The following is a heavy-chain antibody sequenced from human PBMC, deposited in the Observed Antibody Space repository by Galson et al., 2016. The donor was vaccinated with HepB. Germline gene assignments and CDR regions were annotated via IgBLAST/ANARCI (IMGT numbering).Heavy chain of an antibody. CDR1: DFTFNSFA. V-gene: IGHV3-30-3*01. Sequence: SLRLSCAASDFTFNSFAMHWVRQAPGKGLEWVAIISYDGNNKYYADSVKGRFTISRDNPNSTVYLLMNSLRAEDTAVYFRARSPDYSDSGAHEYYMDVWGQGTTVTVSS. J-gene: IGHJ6*03. D-gene: IGHD4-11*01. CDR2: ISYDGNNK. CDR3: ARSPDYSDSGAHEYYMDV.